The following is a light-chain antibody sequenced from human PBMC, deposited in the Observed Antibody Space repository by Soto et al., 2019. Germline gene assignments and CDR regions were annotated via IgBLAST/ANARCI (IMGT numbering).Light chain of an antibody. CDR3: AAWDDILNAYV. J-gene: IGLJ1*01. Sequence: QYVLTQPPSASGTPGQRVTISCSGRSSNIGTNTVNWYQQVPGTAPKLLVYSNNQRPSGVPDRFSGSKSGTSASLAISGLQSEDEADYYCAAWDDILNAYVVGAVTKVTVL. CDR2: SNN. CDR1: SSNIGTNT. V-gene: IGLV1-44*01.